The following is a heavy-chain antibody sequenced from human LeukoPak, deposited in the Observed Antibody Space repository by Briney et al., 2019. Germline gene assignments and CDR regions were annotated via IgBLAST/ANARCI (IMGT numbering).Heavy chain of an antibody. Sequence: ASETLSLTCAVYGGSFSGYYWSWIRQPPGKGLEWIGEINHSGSTNYNPSLKSRVTISVDTSKNQFSLKLSSVTAADTAVYYCARLIAAAGIFDAFDIWGQGTMVTVSS. CDR2: INHSGST. J-gene: IGHJ3*02. CDR1: GGSFSGYY. CDR3: ARLIAAAGIFDAFDI. V-gene: IGHV4-34*01. D-gene: IGHD6-13*01.